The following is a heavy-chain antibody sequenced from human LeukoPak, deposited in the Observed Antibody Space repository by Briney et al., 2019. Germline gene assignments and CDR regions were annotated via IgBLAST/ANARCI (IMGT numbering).Heavy chain of an antibody. Sequence: SETLSLTCTVSGGSISSGGYYWIWIRQHPGKGLEWIGYIYYSGSTYYNPSLKSRVTISVDTSKNQFSLKLSSVTAADTAVYYCARDLGYCSGGSCYSPYGMDVWGQGTTVTVSS. J-gene: IGHJ6*02. V-gene: IGHV4-31*03. CDR2: IYYSGST. CDR1: GGSISSGGYY. D-gene: IGHD2-15*01. CDR3: ARDLGYCSGGSCYSPYGMDV.